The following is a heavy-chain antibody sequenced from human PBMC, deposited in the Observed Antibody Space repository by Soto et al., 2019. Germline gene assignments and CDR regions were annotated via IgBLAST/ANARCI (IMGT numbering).Heavy chain of an antibody. J-gene: IGHJ6*02. CDR2: IVVGSGNT. V-gene: IGHV1-58*01. D-gene: IGHD3-9*01. Sequence: ASVKVSCKASGFTFTSSAVQWVRQARGQRLEWIGWIVVGSGNTNYAQKFQERVTINRDMSTRTAYMEHGSLRSEVTAVYYCAADLNDILSGYYPTPGYYYYGMDVWGQGTTVTVSS. CDR1: GFTFTSSA. CDR3: AADLNDILSGYYPTPGYYYYGMDV.